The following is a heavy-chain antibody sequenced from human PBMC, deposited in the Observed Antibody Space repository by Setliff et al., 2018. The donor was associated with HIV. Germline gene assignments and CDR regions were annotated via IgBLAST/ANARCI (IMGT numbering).Heavy chain of an antibody. J-gene: IGHJ3*02. CDR3: TTDLPYYYDSSGHRFGAFDI. D-gene: IGHD3-22*01. V-gene: IGHV3-15*01. CDR1: GFTFSNAW. CDR2: IKAKTDGGAA. Sequence: GESLRLSCVASGFTFSNAWMSWVRQAPGKGLDWVGRIKAKTDGGAAEYAAPVKGRFTISRDDSKNTLYLQMDSLRTEDTAIYYCTTDLPYYYDSSGHRFGAFDIWGRGTMVIVSS.